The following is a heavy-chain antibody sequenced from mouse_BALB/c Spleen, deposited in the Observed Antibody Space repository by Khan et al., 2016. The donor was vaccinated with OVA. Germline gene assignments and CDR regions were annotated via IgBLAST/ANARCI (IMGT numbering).Heavy chain of an antibody. Sequence: EVKLQESGPGLVKPSQSLSLTCTVTGYSITSDYAWNWIRQFPGNKLEWMGYISYSGSTSYNPSLKSRISITRDTSKNQFFLQLNSVTTEDIATYYCARGRYRYPFAYWGQGTLVTVSA. V-gene: IGHV3-2*02. CDR1: GYSITSDYA. CDR3: ARGRYRYPFAY. CDR2: ISYSGST. J-gene: IGHJ3*01. D-gene: IGHD2-14*01.